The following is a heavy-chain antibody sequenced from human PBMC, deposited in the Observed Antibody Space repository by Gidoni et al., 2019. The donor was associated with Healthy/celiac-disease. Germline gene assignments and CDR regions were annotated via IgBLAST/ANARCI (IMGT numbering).Heavy chain of an antibody. CDR1: GFTFSSYW. CDR3: ARSTWWWTKGFDY. D-gene: IGHD2-21*01. J-gene: IGHJ4*02. V-gene: IGHV3-7*01. Sequence: EVQLVESGGGLVQPGGSLRLSCAASGFTFSSYWMSWVRQAPGKGLEWVGNIKQDGSEKYYVDSVKGRFTISRDNAKNSLYLQMNSLRAEDTAVYYCARSTWWWTKGFDYWGQGTLVTVSS. CDR2: IKQDGSEK.